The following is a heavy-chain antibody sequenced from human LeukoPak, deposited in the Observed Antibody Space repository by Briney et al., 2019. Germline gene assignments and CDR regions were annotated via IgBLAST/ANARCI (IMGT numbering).Heavy chain of an antibody. CDR2: IDNDGST. V-gene: IGHV3-74*01. D-gene: IGHD5-24*01. CDR1: GFTFSNSY. J-gene: IGHJ4*02. CDR3: ARDLNYNFDF. Sequence: GGSLKLSCAASGFTFSNSYMHWVRQAPGKRLVWVSRIDNDGSTSYADSVKGRFTISRDNAKSTLYLQMNSLRAEDTALYYCARDLNYNFDFWGQGTLVTVSS.